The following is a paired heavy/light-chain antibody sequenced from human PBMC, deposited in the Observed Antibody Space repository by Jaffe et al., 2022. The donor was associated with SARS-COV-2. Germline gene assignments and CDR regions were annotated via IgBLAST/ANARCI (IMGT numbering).Light chain of an antibody. Sequence: SYELTQPPSVSVSPGQTASITCSGDKLGDKYACWYQQKPGQSPVLVIYQDSKRPSGIPERFSGSNSGNTATLTISGTQAMDEADYYCQAWDSSTAGFYVFGTGTKVTVL. CDR2: QDS. V-gene: IGLV3-1*01. CDR1: KLGDKY. J-gene: IGLJ1*01. CDR3: QAWDSSTAGFYV.
Heavy chain of an antibody. CDR1: GFTFSSYG. CDR3: AKDQYCSGGSCYFFHYYYGMDV. J-gene: IGHJ6*02. Sequence: QVQLVESGGGVVQPGRSLRLSCAASGFTFSSYGMHWVRQAPGKGLEWVAVISYDGSNKYYADSVKGRFTISRDNSKNTLYLQMNSLRAEDTAVYYCAKDQYCSGGSCYFFHYYYGMDVWGQGTTVTVSS. V-gene: IGHV3-30*18. D-gene: IGHD2-15*01. CDR2: ISYDGSNK.